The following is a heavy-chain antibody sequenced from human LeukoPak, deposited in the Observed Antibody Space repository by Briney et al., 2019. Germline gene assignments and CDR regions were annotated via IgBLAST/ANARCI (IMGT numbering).Heavy chain of an antibody. V-gene: IGHV4-39*07. CDR3: SRRDCSHTDCFYWYFDL. Sequence: SETLSFTCSVSGGSITSASHYWSFIRQPPGKGLEWIGSIYYSGSTWYNPSLQSRVTISVDTSKNEFSLKLRSVTATDTAVYYCSRRDCSHTDCFYWYFDLWGRGALLTVSS. D-gene: IGHD2-2*01. CDR2: IYYSGST. J-gene: IGHJ2*01. CDR1: GGSITSASHY.